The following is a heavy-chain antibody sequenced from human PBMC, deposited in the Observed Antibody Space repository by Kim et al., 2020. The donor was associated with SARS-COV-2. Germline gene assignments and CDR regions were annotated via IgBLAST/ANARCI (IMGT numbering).Heavy chain of an antibody. J-gene: IGHJ4*02. D-gene: IGHD3-22*01. V-gene: IGHV5-51*01. Sequence: SPSFQGPVTISADKSITTAYLQWSSLRASDTAMYYCARRYYDSSGFEYFDYWGQGTLVTVSS. CDR3: ARRYYDSSGFEYFDY.